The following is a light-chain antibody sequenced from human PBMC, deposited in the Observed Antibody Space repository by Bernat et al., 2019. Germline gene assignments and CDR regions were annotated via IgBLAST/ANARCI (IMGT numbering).Light chain of an antibody. V-gene: IGKV1D-12*01. CDR3: QQANSFPLT. CDR2: ATS. J-gene: IGKJ4*01. Sequence: DIQMTQSPSSVSASVGDRVTITCRASQDISRSLAWYQQISGKAPKLLIYATSSLQSGVPSRFSGGGSGTDFTLSINNLQPEDFATYYCQQANSFPLTIGGGTKVEI. CDR1: QDISRS.